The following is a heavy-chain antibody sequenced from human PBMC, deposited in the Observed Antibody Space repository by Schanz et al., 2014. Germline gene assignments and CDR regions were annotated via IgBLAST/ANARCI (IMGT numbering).Heavy chain of an antibody. Sequence: EMQLLESGGGLIQPGGSLRLSCAASGFTFENYALTWVRQVPGKGLEWVSSISGDHRNTFYADSVKGRFTISRDNSKNTLYLQMKSLRAEDTAVYYCVRVSFADPRLYRGMDRDIDYWGQGTLVTVSS. CDR1: GFTFENYA. J-gene: IGHJ4*02. CDR2: ISGDHRNT. D-gene: IGHD5-18*01. V-gene: IGHV3-23*01. CDR3: VRVSFADPRLYRGMDRDIDY.